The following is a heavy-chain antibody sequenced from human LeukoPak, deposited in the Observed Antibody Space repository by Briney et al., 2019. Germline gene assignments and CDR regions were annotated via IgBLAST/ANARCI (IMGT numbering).Heavy chain of an antibody. Sequence: GESLKISCKGSGYSFTSYWIGWVRQMPGKGLEWMGIIYPGDSDTRYSPSFQGQVTISADKSISTAYLQWSSLKASDTAMYYCAGAPRGVITYYYMDVWGKGTTVTVSS. CDR1: GYSFTSYW. CDR2: IYPGDSDT. V-gene: IGHV5-51*01. CDR3: AGAPRGVITYYYMDV. J-gene: IGHJ6*03. D-gene: IGHD3-10*01.